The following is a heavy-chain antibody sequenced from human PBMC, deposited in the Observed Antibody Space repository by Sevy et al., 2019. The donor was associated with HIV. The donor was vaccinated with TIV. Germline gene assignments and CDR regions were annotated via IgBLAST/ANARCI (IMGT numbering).Heavy chain of an antibody. D-gene: IGHD4-17*01. CDR2: INPNDGVT. CDR1: GYTFSDYY. J-gene: IGHJ6*02. V-gene: IGHV1-2*02. Sequence: ASVKVSYKASGYTFSDYYIHWVRQAPGQGLEWMAWINPNDGVTHYAQRFQGGVTLTRDTSVSTAYMEPRGLRYDDTAIYYCARLTTRPTSDLYGMDVWGQGTPVTVSS. CDR3: ARLTTRPTSDLYGMDV.